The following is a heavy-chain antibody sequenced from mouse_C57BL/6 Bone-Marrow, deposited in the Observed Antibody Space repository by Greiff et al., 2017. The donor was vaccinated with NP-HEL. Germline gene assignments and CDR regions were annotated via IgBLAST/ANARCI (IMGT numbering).Heavy chain of an antibody. CDR1: GYTFTSYW. D-gene: IGHD1-1*01. Sequence: QVQLQQPGAELVKPGASVKLSCKASGYTFTSYWMQWVKQRPGQGLEWIGEIDPSDSYTNYNQKFKGKATLTVDTSSSTAYMQLSSLTSEDSAVYYCAGTTVVAHWYFDVWGTGTTVTVSS. J-gene: IGHJ1*03. V-gene: IGHV1-50*01. CDR3: AGTTVVAHWYFDV. CDR2: IDPSDSYT.